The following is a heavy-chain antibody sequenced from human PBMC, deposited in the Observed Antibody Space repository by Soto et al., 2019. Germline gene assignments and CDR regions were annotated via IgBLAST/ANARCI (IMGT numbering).Heavy chain of an antibody. CDR2: IYHSGST. Sequence: PSETLSLTCAVSGGSISSGGYSWSWIRQPPGKGLEWIGYIYHSGSTYYNPSLKSRVTISVDTSKNQFSLKLSSVTAADTAVYYCARNGLGSGWPEDAFDIWGQGTMVTVSS. CDR1: GGSISSGGYS. D-gene: IGHD6-19*01. V-gene: IGHV4-30-2*02. CDR3: ARNGLGSGWPEDAFDI. J-gene: IGHJ3*02.